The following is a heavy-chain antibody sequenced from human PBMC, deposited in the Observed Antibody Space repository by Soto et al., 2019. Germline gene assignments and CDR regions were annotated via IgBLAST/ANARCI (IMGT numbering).Heavy chain of an antibody. V-gene: IGHV4-39*01. Sequence: SETLSLTCTVSGASFTDGSLFWGWIRQSPGKGVEWIASTYIGGMTYYNPSLRSRVTISVDTSKSQFSLRLNSVTAADTAVYYCATAPATFSPAGSYVNWFDPWGHGTLVTVSS. J-gene: IGHJ5*02. CDR1: GASFTDGSLF. CDR2: TYIGGMT. D-gene: IGHD3-22*01. CDR3: ATAPATFSPAGSYVNWFDP.